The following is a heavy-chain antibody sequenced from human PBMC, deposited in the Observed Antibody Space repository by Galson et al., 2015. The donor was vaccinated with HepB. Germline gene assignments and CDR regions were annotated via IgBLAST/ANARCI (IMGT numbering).Heavy chain of an antibody. CDR3: AKDQGSGSYYRIFDY. CDR1: GFTFSSYA. J-gene: IGHJ4*02. V-gene: IGHV3-23*01. CDR2: ISGSGGST. D-gene: IGHD1-26*01. Sequence: SLRLSCAASGFTFSSYAMSWVRQAPGKGLEWVSAISGSGGSTYYADSVKGRFTISRDNSKNTLYLQMNSLRAEDTAVYYCAKDQGSGSYYRIFDYWGQGTLVTVSS.